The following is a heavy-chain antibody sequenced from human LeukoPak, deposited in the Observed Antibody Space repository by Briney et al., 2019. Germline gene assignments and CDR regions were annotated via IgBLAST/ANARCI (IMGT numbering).Heavy chain of an antibody. CDR3: ARYGGRLATYFFDC. V-gene: IGHV3-21*01. J-gene: IGHJ4*02. CDR2: ITSSSSDI. D-gene: IGHD3-9*01. Sequence: PGGSLRLSCAASGFNFSVYRMTWVRQAPGKGLEWVSSITSSSSDIYNADSVKGRFTISRDNARNSLFLQMNSLRGEDTAVYYCARYGGRLATYFFDCWGQGTLVTVSS. CDR1: GFNFSVYR.